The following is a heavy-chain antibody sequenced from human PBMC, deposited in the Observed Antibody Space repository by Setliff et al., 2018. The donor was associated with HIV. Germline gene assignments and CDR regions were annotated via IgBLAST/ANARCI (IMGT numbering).Heavy chain of an antibody. CDR3: ARDHKYYYDSSGLDY. V-gene: IGHV4-4*02. D-gene: IGHD3-22*01. CDR1: SGSISSSNW. CDR2: IYHSGST. Sequence: SETLSLTCAVSSGSISSSNWWSWVRQPPGKELEWIGEIYHSGSTYYNPSVKSRVTISIDTSKNQLSLRLSSVTAADTAVYYCARDHKYYYDSSGLDYWGQGTLVTVSS. J-gene: IGHJ4*02.